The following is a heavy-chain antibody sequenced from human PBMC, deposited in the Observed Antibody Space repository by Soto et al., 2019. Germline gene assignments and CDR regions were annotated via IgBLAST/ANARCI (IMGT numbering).Heavy chain of an antibody. CDR1: GGSFSGYY. Sequence: TSETLSLTCAVYGGSFSGYYWSWIRQPPGKGLEWIGEINHSGSTNYNPSLKSRVTISVDTSKNQFSLKLSSVTAADTAVYYCARGGGYCSSTSCHDIGSYYYYMDVWGKGTTVTVS. CDR2: INHSGST. V-gene: IGHV4-34*01. J-gene: IGHJ6*03. D-gene: IGHD2-2*01. CDR3: ARGGGYCSSTSCHDIGSYYYYMDV.